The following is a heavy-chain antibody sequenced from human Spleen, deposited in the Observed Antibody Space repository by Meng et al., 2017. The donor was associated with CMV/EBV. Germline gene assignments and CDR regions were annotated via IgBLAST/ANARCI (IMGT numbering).Heavy chain of an antibody. J-gene: IGHJ4*02. V-gene: IGHV1-69*02. CDR2: IIPILDIA. D-gene: IGHD3-22*01. Sequence: SVKVSCKVSGGPFSSYTISWVRQAPGQGLEWMGRIIPILDIADYAQKFQGRLTITADKSTGTAYMEMTFLKSEDTAVYFCAKNYYDSSGYPLDYWGQGTLVTVSS. CDR1: GGPFSSYT. CDR3: AKNYYDSSGYPLDY.